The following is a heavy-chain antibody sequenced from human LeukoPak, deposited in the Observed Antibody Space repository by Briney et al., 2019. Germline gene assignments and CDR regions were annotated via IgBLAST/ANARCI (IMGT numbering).Heavy chain of an antibody. V-gene: IGHV1-2*02. CDR1: GYTFTGYY. D-gene: IGHD5-18*01. CDR3: ARVRGYSYGPAGDY. J-gene: IGHJ4*02. CDR2: INPNSGGT. Sequence: ASVKVSCKASGYTFTGYYMHWVRQAPGQGLEWMGWINPNSGGTNYAQKFQGRVTMTRDTSISTAYMELSRLRSDDTAVYYCARVRGYSYGPAGDYWGQGTLVTVSS.